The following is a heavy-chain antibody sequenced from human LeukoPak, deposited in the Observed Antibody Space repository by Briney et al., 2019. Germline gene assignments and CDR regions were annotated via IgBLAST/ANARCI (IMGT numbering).Heavy chain of an antibody. CDR1: GFTVSSNY. J-gene: IGHJ4*02. D-gene: IGHD3-9*01. CDR2: IYSGGST. V-gene: IGHV3-66*01. CDR3: ARSGVLRYFGNS. Sequence: GGSLRLSCAASGFTVSSNYMSWVRQVPGKGLEWVSVIYSGGSTYYADSVKGRFNISRDISKNTVYLQMNSLRAEDTAVYYWARSGVLRYFGNSWGQGTLVTVSS.